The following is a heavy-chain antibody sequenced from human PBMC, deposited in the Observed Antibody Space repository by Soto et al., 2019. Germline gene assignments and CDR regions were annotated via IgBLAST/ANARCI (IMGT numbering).Heavy chain of an antibody. Sequence: PSETLSLTCTVSGGSISSYYWSWIRQPPGKGLEWIGYIYYSGSTNYNPSLKSRVTISVDTSKNQFSLKLSSVTAADTAVYYCARERMLGSGSYYFDYWGQGTLVTVSS. J-gene: IGHJ4*02. CDR3: ARERMLGSGSYYFDY. D-gene: IGHD6-19*01. CDR1: GGSISSYY. CDR2: IYYSGST. V-gene: IGHV4-59*01.